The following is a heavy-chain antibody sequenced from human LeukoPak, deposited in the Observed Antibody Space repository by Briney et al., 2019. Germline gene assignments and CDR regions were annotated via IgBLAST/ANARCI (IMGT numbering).Heavy chain of an antibody. CDR1: GFTFSSYA. CDR3: VKASTGPTGGFDY. CDR2: ISSNGGST. V-gene: IGHV3-64D*06. D-gene: IGHD1-7*01. Sequence: PGGSLRLSCSASGFTFSSYAMHWVRQAPGKGLEYVSAISSNGGSTYYADSVKGRFTISRDNSKNTLYLQMSSLRAEDTAVYYCVKASTGPTGGFDYWGQGTLVTVSS. J-gene: IGHJ4*02.